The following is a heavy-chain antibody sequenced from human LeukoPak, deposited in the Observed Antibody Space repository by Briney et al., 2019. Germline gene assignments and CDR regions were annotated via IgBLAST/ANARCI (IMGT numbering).Heavy chain of an antibody. CDR1: GGSISSSSYY. CDR2: IYYSGST. CDR3: ARLPLLWVVVAARAGWFDP. Sequence: SETLSLTCTVSGGSISSSSYYWGWIRQPPGKGLEWIGSIYYSGSTYYNPSLKSRVTISVDTSKNQFSLKLSSVTAADTAVYYCARLPLLWVVVAARAGWFDPWGQGTLVTVSS. J-gene: IGHJ5*02. V-gene: IGHV4-39*07. D-gene: IGHD2-15*01.